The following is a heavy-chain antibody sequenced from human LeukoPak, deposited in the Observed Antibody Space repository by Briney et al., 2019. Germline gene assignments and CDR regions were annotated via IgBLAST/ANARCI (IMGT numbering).Heavy chain of an antibody. V-gene: IGHV1-18*01. D-gene: IGHD5-12*01. CDR3: ARSSGYDFHYGMDV. CDR2: ISAYNGNT. CDR1: GYTFTSYG. J-gene: IGHJ6*02. Sequence: GASVKVSCKASGYTFTSYGISWVRQAPGQGLEWRGWISAYNGNTNYAQKLQGRVTMTTDTSTSTAYMELRSLRSDDTAVYYCARSSGYDFHYGMDVWGQGTTVTVSS.